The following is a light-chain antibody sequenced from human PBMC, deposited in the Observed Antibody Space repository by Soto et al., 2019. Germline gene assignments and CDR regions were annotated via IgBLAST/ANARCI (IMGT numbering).Light chain of an antibody. CDR1: QSVSSS. J-gene: IGKJ1*01. V-gene: IGKV3-15*01. CDR3: QQYIDCPPGT. Sequence: EIVVTQSPATLSVSPGERVTLSCRASQSVSSSLAWYQQRPDQAPRLLIYDTSTRAAGISARFSGSGSGTEFTLTISSLQSEDFAVYYCQQYIDCPPGTFGQGTAVEIK. CDR2: DTS.